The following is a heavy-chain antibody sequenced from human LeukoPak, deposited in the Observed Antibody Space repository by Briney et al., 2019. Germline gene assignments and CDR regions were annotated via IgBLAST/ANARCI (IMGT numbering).Heavy chain of an antibody. Sequence: SETLSLTCAVYGGSFSGYYWSWIRQPPGKGLDWMGVINHSGSTKYNPSLKSRFTISVDTSKNQFSLKLSSVTAADTAMYYCARASPEGGYYPSGSPLPVDYWGQGTLVTVSS. CDR1: GGSFSGYY. CDR3: ARASPEGGYYPSGSPLPVDY. D-gene: IGHD3-10*01. J-gene: IGHJ4*02. V-gene: IGHV4-34*01. CDR2: INHSGST.